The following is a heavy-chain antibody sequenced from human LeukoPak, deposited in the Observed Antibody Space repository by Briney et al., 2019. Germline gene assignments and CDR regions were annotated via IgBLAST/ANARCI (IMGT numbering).Heavy chain of an antibody. CDR1: GGSISSSNW. D-gene: IGHD3-3*01. CDR3: TRVVLEWLSSFDY. J-gene: IGHJ4*02. V-gene: IGHV4-4*02. Sequence: SETLSLTCAVSGGSISSSNWWSWVRQPPGKGLEWIGEIYHSGGTNYNPSLKSRVTISVDTSKNQFSLKLSSVTAADTAVYYCTRVVLEWLSSFDYWGQGTLVTVSS. CDR2: IYHSGGT.